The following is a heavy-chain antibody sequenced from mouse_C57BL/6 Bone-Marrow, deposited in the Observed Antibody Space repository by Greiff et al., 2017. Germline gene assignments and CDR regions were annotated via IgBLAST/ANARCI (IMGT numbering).Heavy chain of an antibody. CDR1: GFSLSTFGMG. J-gene: IGHJ2*01. CDR2: IWWDDDK. V-gene: IGHV8-8*01. CDR3: ARIDSNYFDY. Sequence: QVTLKVSGPGILQPSQTLSLTCSFSGFSLSTFGMGVGWIRQPSGKGLVWLAHIWWDDDKYSNTALKSRLTISKATSKNQVFLKMANVDTADTATDYCARIDSNYFDYWGQGTTLTVSA.